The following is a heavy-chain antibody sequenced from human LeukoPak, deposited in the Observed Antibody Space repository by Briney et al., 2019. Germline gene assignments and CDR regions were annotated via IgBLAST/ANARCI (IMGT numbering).Heavy chain of an antibody. D-gene: IGHD3-22*01. J-gene: IGHJ5*02. CDR3: ARDAYYYDSRGSP. V-gene: IGHV3-21*01. CDR2: ISSSSSYI. CDR1: GFTFSSYS. Sequence: GGSLRLSCAASGFTFSSYSMNWVRQAPGKGLEGVSPISSSSSYIFYEDSMKGRVTISRDNAKTSLYLQMNNPRAEDTAVYYCARDAYYYDSRGSPWGQGTLVTVSS.